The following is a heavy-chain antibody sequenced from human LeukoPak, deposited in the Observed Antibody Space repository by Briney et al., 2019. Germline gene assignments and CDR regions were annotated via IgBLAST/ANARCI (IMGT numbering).Heavy chain of an antibody. J-gene: IGHJ4*02. V-gene: IGHV4-34*01. CDR3: ARVFYYDSSGYYRPYYFDY. Sequence: SETLSLTCAVYGGSFSGYYWSRIRQPPGKGLEWIGEINHSGSTNYNPSLKSRVTISVDTSKNQFSLKLSSVTAADTAVYYCARVFYYDSSGYYRPYYFDYWGQGTLVTVSS. CDR2: INHSGST. D-gene: IGHD3-22*01. CDR1: GGSFSGYY.